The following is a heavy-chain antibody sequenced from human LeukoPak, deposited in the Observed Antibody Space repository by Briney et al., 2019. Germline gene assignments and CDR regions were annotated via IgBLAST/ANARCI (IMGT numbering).Heavy chain of an antibody. Sequence: GGSLRLSCAASGFTFTSYAMHWVRRAPGKGLEFVSAITNNGGLTYYANSVKGRFTISRDNPKNTLYLQMGSLRAEDMAVYYCARVATNDRRNAFDIWGQGTMVTVSS. CDR2: ITNNGGLT. CDR1: GFTFTSYA. V-gene: IGHV3-64*01. J-gene: IGHJ3*02. D-gene: IGHD2-8*01. CDR3: ARVATNDRRNAFDI.